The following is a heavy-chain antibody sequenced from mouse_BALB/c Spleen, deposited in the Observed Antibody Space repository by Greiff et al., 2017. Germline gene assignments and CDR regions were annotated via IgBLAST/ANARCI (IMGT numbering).Heavy chain of an antibody. CDR1: GYTFTSYW. V-gene: IGHV1S41*01. Sequence: DLVKPGASVTLSCKASGYTFTSYWINWIKQRPGQGLEWIGRIAPGSGSTYYNEMFKGKATLTVDTSSSTAYIQLSSLSSEDSAVYFCARSLITTVVEGYAMDYWGQGTSVTVSS. D-gene: IGHD1-1*01. J-gene: IGHJ4*01. CDR3: ARSLITTVVEGYAMDY. CDR2: IAPGSGST.